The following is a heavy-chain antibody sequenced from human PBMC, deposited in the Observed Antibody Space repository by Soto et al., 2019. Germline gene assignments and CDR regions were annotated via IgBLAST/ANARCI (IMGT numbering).Heavy chain of an antibody. V-gene: IGHV4-4*07. Sequence: SETLSLTCSVFGVSITPYYWSWIRQPAGKGLEWIGRISHTGTTNSNPSLEGRVTMSVDPSKNQISLRLGSATAADTATYYCARGPYCGDECYFAYWGQGALVTVSS. CDR2: ISHTGTT. J-gene: IGHJ4*02. D-gene: IGHD2-21*01. CDR3: ARGPYCGDECYFAY. CDR1: GVSITPYY.